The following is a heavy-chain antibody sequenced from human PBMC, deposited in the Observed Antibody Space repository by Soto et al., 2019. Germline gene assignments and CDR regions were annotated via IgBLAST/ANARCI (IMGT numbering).Heavy chain of an antibody. Sequence: PGESLKISCKGSGYSFTSYWISWVRQMPGKGLEWMGRIDPSDSYTNYSPSFQGHVTISADKSISTAYLQWSSLKASDTAMYYCARRAYYYGSGSPHDAFDIWGQGTMVTVSS. CDR2: IDPSDSYT. D-gene: IGHD3-10*01. J-gene: IGHJ3*02. CDR3: ARRAYYYGSGSPHDAFDI. CDR1: GYSFTSYW. V-gene: IGHV5-10-1*01.